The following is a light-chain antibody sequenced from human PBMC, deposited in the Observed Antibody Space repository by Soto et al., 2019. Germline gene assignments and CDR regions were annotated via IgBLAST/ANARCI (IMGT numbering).Light chain of an antibody. J-gene: IGKJ1*01. CDR2: RAS. CDR1: QSVSSS. V-gene: IGKV3-20*01. Sequence: EIVLTHSPATLSLSPGERGTRSCRASQSVSSSVAWYQQKPGQAPRVLIYRASIRATGISDRFSGSGSGTDFTLTISRLEPEDFAVYYCQHYGASPWTFGQGTKVDI. CDR3: QHYGASPWT.